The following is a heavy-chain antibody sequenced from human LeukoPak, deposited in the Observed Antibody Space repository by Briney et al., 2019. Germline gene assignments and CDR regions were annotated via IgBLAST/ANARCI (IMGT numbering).Heavy chain of an antibody. CDR2: ISSSSSTI. D-gene: IGHD6-19*01. CDR1: GFTFSSYS. Sequence: SGGSLRLSCAASGFTFSSYSMNWVRQAPGKGLEWVSYISSSSSTIYYADSVKGRFTISRDNAKNSLYLQMNSLRAEDTAVYYCARAQYDKEWLGEDAFDIWGQGTMVTVSS. CDR3: ARAQYDKEWLGEDAFDI. J-gene: IGHJ3*02. V-gene: IGHV3-48*04.